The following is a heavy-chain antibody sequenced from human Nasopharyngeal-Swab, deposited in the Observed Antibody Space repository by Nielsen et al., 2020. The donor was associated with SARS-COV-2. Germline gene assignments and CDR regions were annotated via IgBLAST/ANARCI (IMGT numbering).Heavy chain of an antibody. J-gene: IGHJ6*02. CDR1: GFIFSNSA. CDR2: ISISGGTT. V-gene: IGHV3-23*01. CDR3: AKAPYLRGLDV. Sequence: GGSLRLSCAVSGFIFSNSAMCWVRQPPGKGLEWVSGISISGGTTYYADSVKGRFTISRDNTKNTLYLQMNSLRVEDTAVYYCAKAPYLRGLDVWGQGTTVTVSS. D-gene: IGHD2-21*01.